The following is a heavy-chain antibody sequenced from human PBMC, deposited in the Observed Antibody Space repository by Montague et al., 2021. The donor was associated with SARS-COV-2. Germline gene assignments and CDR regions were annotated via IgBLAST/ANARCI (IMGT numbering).Heavy chain of an antibody. CDR3: ARAGRVRFLEYGMDV. J-gene: IGHJ6*02. Sequence: SETLSLTCTVSGGSITSNWWSWIRQPPGKGLEWVGYALYTGRSRSNPSLQSRVFISVDTSKNQVSLKLCSVTAADTAVYYCARAGRVRFLEYGMDVWGQGTTVTVSS. CDR1: GGSITSNW. D-gene: IGHD3-3*01. V-gene: IGHV4-59*01. CDR2: ALYTGRS.